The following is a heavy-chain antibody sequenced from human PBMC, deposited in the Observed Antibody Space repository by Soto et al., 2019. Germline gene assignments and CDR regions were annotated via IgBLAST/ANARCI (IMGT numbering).Heavy chain of an antibody. V-gene: IGHV4-31*03. CDR2: IYYSGNT. CDR1: GGSIRSGGYY. J-gene: IGHJ6*02. Sequence: SETLSLTCTVSGGSIRSGGYYWSWVRQNPRRGLEWIGNIYYSGNTYYNPSLKSRLTISVDTSKNQFSLNLSSVTAADTAVYYCARDRLMATAGTARHYFGLDVWGQGTTVTVSS. D-gene: IGHD5-18*01. CDR3: ARDRLMATAGTARHYFGLDV.